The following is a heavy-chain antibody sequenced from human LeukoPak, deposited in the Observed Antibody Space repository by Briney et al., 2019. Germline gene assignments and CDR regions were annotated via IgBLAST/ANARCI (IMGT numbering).Heavy chain of an antibody. V-gene: IGHV5-51*01. CDR1: GYSFTSYW. CDR2: TYPGDSDT. CDR3: ARHRSSSSPYYYYYYMDV. D-gene: IGHD6-6*01. Sequence: GESLKISCKGSGYSFTSYWIGWVRQMPGKGLEWMGITYPGDSDTRYSPSFQGQVTISADKSISTAYLQWSSLKASDTAMYYCARHRSSSSPYYYYYYMDVWGKGTTVTVSS. J-gene: IGHJ6*03.